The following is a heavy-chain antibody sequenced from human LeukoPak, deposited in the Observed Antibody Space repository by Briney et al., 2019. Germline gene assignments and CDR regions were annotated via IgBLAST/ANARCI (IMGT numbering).Heavy chain of an antibody. V-gene: IGHV3-30*03. D-gene: IGHD1-1*01. J-gene: IGHJ4*02. CDR1: GFTFSSHA. CDR2: ISYDGSDK. CDR3: AREYRGWYFDH. Sequence: PGRSLRLSCAASGFTFSSHAMHWVRQAPGKGLEWVAIISYDGSDKYYADSVKGRFTISRDNSKNTLNLQMNSLRVEDTAVYYCAREYRGWYFDHWGQGTLVTVSS.